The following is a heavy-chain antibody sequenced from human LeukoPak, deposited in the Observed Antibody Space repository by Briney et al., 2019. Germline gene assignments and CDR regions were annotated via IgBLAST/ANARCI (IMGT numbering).Heavy chain of an antibody. CDR2: IKQDGSEK. D-gene: IGHD4-17*01. J-gene: IGHJ4*02. V-gene: IGHV3-7*01. CDR3: AREVDYGDYDPLFDY. Sequence: GSLSLSCAASGFTFSSYWMSWVGQAPGKGVEGVANIKQDGSEKYYVDSVKGRFTISRDNAKNSLYLQMNSLRAEDTAVYYCAREVDYGDYDPLFDYWGQGTLVTVSS. CDR1: GFTFSSYW.